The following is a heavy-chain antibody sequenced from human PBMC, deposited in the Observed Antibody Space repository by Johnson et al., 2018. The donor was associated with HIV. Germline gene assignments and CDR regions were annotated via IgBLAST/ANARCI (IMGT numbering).Heavy chain of an antibody. CDR2: ISGSGGYT. Sequence: QVQLVESGGGVVQPGRSLRLSCAASGFTFSTYGMHWVRQAPGKGLEWVSAISGSGGYTYYADSVKGRFTISRDNSKNTLYLQINSLRAEDTAVYYCARLRGAFDIWGQGTMVTVSS. J-gene: IGHJ3*02. CDR3: ARLRGAFDI. CDR1: GFTFSTYG. V-gene: IGHV3-NL1*01.